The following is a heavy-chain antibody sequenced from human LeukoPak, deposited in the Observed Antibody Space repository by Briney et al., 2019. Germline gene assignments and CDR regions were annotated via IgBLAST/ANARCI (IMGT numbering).Heavy chain of an antibody. CDR1: GFTFSSYA. J-gene: IGHJ5*02. D-gene: IGHD6-13*01. Sequence: GGSLRLSCAASGFTFSSYAMHWVRQAPGKGLEWVAVISYDGSNKYYTDSVKGRFTISRDNSKNTLYLQMNSLRAEDTAVYYCARGSSSWSNWFDPWGQGTLVTVSS. CDR3: ARGSSSWSNWFDP. V-gene: IGHV3-30*04. CDR2: ISYDGSNK.